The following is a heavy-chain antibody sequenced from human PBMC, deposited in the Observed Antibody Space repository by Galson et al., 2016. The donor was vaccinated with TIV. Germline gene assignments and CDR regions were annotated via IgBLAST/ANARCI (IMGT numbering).Heavy chain of an antibody. CDR3: ARGRRGADSWSGYAFHDMDV. V-gene: IGHV4-61*02. CDR2: IYTSGAT. D-gene: IGHD3-3*01. J-gene: IGHJ6*02. CDR1: GDSISSGSFY. Sequence: LSLTCSVSGDSISSGSFYWTWIRQPAGKGLEWIGRIYTSGATSYNPSLGGRVTMSLDTSKNQFSLKVTSVTAADTAVYYCARGRRGADSWSGYAFHDMDVWGQGTTVTVSS.